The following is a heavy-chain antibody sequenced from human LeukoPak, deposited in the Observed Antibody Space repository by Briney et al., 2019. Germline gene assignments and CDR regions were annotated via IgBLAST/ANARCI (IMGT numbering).Heavy chain of an antibody. Sequence: ASVKVSCKASGYTFTSYDINWVRQATGQGLEWMGWMNPDSGNTGYAQKFQGRVSMTWNTSISTAYMELSSLKSEDTAVYYCAKIGAAARRTPNPRWFDPWGQGTLVTVSS. CDR1: GYTFTSYD. J-gene: IGHJ5*02. CDR3: AKIGAAARRTPNPRWFDP. D-gene: IGHD6-6*01. CDR2: MNPDSGNT. V-gene: IGHV1-8*01.